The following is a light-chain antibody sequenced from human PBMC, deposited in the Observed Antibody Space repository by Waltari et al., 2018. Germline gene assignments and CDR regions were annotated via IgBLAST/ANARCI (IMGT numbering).Light chain of an antibody. CDR2: WAS. CDR1: QSVLYRSNNKNY. Sequence: DIVMTQSPDSLAVSLGERATINCKSSQSVLYRSNNKNYLAWYQQKPGQPPKLIIYWASTRESGVPDRFSGSGSATDFTLTISSLQAEDVAVYYCQQYYSTPFTFGPGTKVDIK. V-gene: IGKV4-1*01. CDR3: QQYYSTPFT. J-gene: IGKJ3*01.